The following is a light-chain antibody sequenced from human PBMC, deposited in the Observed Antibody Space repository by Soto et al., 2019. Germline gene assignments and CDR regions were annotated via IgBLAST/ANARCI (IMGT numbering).Light chain of an antibody. V-gene: IGLV2-8*01. Sequence: QSALTQPPSASGSPGQSVTISCTGTSSDVGGYNYVSWYQQHPGKAPKLMIYEVSKRPSGVPDRFSGSKSGNTASLTLSGLQAEDEGDYYCSSYSGRTTFYVFGTGTKLTVL. J-gene: IGLJ1*01. CDR2: EVS. CDR3: SSYSGRTTFYV. CDR1: SSDVGGYNY.